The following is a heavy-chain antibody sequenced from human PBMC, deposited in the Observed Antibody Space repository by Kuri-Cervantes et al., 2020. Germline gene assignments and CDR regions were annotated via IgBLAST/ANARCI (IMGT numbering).Heavy chain of an antibody. CDR3: ARSSSGYRFYFDS. V-gene: IGHV3-69-1*01. CDR2: IGNNI. CDR1: GFTFVDYA. D-gene: IGHD3-22*01. J-gene: IGHJ4*02. Sequence: GESLKISCAASGFTFVDYAMHWVRQAPGKGLEWVSTIGNNIYYADSVKGRFTISRDNAKNSLFLQLNSLRAEDTAVYYCARSSSGYRFYFDSWGQGTLVTVSS.